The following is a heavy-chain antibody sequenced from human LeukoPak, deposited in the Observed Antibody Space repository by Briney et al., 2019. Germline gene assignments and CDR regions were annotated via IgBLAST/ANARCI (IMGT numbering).Heavy chain of an antibody. CDR2: INHSGST. Sequence: KPSETLPLTCAVYGGSFSGYYWSWIRQPPGKGLEWIGEINHSGSTNYNPSLKSRVTISVDTSKNQFSLKLSSVTAADTAVYYCAGLIGTRPPFDYWGQGTLVTVSS. J-gene: IGHJ4*02. CDR1: GGSFSGYY. V-gene: IGHV4-34*01. CDR3: AGLIGTRPPFDY.